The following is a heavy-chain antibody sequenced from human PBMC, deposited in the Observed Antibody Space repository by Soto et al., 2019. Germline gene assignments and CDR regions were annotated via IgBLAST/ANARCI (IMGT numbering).Heavy chain of an antibody. Sequence: QITLKESGPTLVKPTQTLTPTCTFSGFSLTTSGVGVGWIRQPPGKALEWLAFIYWDDDKRYSPSLTNRLTITKDTSSNQVVLTMTNMDPVDTATYYCAHRDIDTDGGFDYWGQGTLVTVSS. V-gene: IGHV2-5*02. CDR2: IYWDDDK. D-gene: IGHD3-10*01. CDR3: AHRDIDTDGGFDY. CDR1: GFSLTTSGVG. J-gene: IGHJ4*02.